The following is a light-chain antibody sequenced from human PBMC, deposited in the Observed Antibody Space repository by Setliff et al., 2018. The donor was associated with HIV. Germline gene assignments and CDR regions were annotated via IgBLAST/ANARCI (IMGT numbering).Light chain of an antibody. Sequence: SYELKQPPSVPVSPGQTARITCSGEALPRKYSYWFQQKPGQAPVMVIYKDTERPSVIPARFSGSTSGTTVTLTISGVQAEDEADYYCLSAHNSSTYRGIFGGGTKVTVL. J-gene: IGLJ2*01. V-gene: IGLV3-16*01. CDR1: ALPRKY. CDR3: LSAHNSSTYRGI. CDR2: KDT.